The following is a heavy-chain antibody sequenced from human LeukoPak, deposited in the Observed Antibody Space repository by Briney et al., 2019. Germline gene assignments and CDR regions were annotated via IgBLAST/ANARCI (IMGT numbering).Heavy chain of an antibody. D-gene: IGHD6-19*01. V-gene: IGHV3-43*01. CDR1: GFTFDDYT. Sequence: GGSLRLSCAASGFTFDDYTMHWVRQAPGKGLEWVSLISWDGGSTYYADSVKGRFTISRDNSKNSLYLQMNSLRTEDTALCYCAKGGIAVAELDYWGQGTLVTVSS. CDR3: AKGGIAVAELDY. CDR2: ISWDGGST. J-gene: IGHJ4*02.